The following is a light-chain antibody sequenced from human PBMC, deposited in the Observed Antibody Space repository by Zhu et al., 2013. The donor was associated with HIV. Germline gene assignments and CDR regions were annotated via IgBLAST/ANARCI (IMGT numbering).Light chain of an antibody. J-gene: IGKJ1*01. V-gene: IGKV1-5*03. Sequence: DIQMTQSPSTLSASVGDRVTITCRASQSISTWLAWYQHKPGKAPKLLIYKASSLESGVPSRFSGSGSGTEFTLAITSLQPDDFATYYCQHLGMFGLGTKVEIK. CDR3: QHLGM. CDR2: KAS. CDR1: QSISTW.